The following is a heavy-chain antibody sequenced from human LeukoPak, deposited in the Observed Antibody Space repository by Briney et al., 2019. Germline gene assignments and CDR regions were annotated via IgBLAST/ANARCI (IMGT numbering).Heavy chain of an antibody. V-gene: IGHV3-21*01. CDR3: VRDLEGYDY. CDR1: GFTFSSYS. J-gene: IGHJ4*02. CDR2: ISSSSTYR. D-gene: IGHD1-1*01. Sequence: GGSLRLSCAASGFTFSSYSMNWVRQAPGKGLEWVSSISSSSTYRYYGGSVKGRFTISRDNAKNSLFLQMNSLGAEDTAVYYCVRDLEGYDYWGQGTLVTVSS.